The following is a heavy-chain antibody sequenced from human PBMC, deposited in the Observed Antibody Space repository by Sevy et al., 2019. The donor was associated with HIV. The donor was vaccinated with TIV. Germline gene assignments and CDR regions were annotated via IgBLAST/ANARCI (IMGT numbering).Heavy chain of an antibody. Sequence: SETLSLTCNVSGGSISSSSYCWGWIRQPPGKGLEWIGSFYSTGSTSYNPSLRSRVTVSADTSKNRFPLKLDSVSAADTAVYYCATPRASGWYEGTGGYFDLWGRGTLVTVSS. J-gene: IGHJ2*01. CDR1: GGSISSSSYC. V-gene: IGHV4-39*01. CDR2: FYSTGST. CDR3: ATPRASGWYEGTGGYFDL. D-gene: IGHD6-19*01.